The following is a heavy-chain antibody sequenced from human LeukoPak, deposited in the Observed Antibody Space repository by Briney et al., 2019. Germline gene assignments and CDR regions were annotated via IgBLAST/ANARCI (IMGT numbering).Heavy chain of an antibody. CDR1: GFTFSSYE. V-gene: IGHV3-48*03. CDR3: ARDLGRYFDL. CDR2: IDKTGGRM. J-gene: IGHJ2*01. Sequence: PGGSLRLSCAASGFTFSSYEMNWVRQAPGKGLEWLSYIDKTGGRMDYADSLRGRFTISRDNAKKSLYLQMNNLRVEDTALYYCARDLGRYFDLWGRGTLVTVSS.